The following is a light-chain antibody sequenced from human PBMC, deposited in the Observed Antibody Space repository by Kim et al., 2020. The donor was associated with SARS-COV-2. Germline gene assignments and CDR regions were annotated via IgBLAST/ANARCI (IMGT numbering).Light chain of an antibody. CDR2: QAS. V-gene: IGKV1-5*03. CDR1: QSVNTW. Sequence: SASVGDRVTITCRVSQSVNTWLAWYRQRPGKAPELLISQASVLQSGVSSKFSDSGSGTEFTLTIDSLQPDDCATYYCQQYNFYRFTFGQGTKLEI. CDR3: QQYNFYRFT. J-gene: IGKJ2*01.